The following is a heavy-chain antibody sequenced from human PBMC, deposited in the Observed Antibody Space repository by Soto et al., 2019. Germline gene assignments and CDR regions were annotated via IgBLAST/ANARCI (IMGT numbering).Heavy chain of an antibody. CDR1: GFTFSSYG. CDR2: ISYDGSNK. V-gene: IGHV3-30*18. D-gene: IGHD1-26*01. CDR3: AKDSGSYGFDFDL. Sequence: QVQLVESGGGVVQPGRSLRLSCAASGFTFSSYGMHWVRQAPGKGLEWVAVISYDGSNKYYADSVKGRFTISRDNSKNTLYLQMNSLRAEDTAVYYCAKDSGSYGFDFDLWGQGTMVTVSS. J-gene: IGHJ3*01.